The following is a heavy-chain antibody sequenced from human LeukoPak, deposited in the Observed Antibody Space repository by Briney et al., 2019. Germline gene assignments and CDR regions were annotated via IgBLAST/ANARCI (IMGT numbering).Heavy chain of an antibody. CDR2: IRASGDRT. CDR3: AKGEQGYDFWSGYYYYYYGMDV. J-gene: IGHJ6*02. V-gene: IGHV3-23*01. CDR1: GFTFINYG. Sequence: GGSLRLSCVVSGFTFINYGMSWVRQAPGKGLEWVSTIRASGDRTYYAESVKGRFTISRDSSKNTLYLQMNSLRAEDTAVYYCAKGEQGYDFWSGYYYYYYGMDVWGQGTTVTVSS. D-gene: IGHD3-3*01.